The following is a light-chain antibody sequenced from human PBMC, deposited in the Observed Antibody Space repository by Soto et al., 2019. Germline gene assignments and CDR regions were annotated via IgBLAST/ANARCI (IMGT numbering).Light chain of an antibody. V-gene: IGKV1-33*01. CDR3: QQFDHLPMYT. CDR2: DAS. CDR1: QDISNS. Sequence: DIQMTQSPSSLSASVGDRVTITCQASQDISNSLNWYQQKPGKAPKLLIYDASTLETGVPSRFSGSGSGTDFTFTISSLQPEDTATYYCQQFDHLPMYTFGQGTKLEIK. J-gene: IGKJ2*01.